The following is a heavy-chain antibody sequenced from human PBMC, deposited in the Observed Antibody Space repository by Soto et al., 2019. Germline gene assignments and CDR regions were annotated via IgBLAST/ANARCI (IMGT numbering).Heavy chain of an antibody. CDR1: GGSISSGGYY. CDR2: IYYSGRT. CDR3: AGSVFP. V-gene: IGHV4-31*03. J-gene: IGHJ5*02. Sequence: QVQLQESGPGLVKPSQTLSLTCTVSGGSISSGGYYWSWIPQHPGKGLEWIGYIYYSGRTYYNPSLKSRITTSVDTSKNEFSLNLTSVTAADTGMYYCAGSVFPWGQETLVTVSS.